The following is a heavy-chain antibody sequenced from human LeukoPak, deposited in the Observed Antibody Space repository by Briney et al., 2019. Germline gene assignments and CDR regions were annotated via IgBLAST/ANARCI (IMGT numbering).Heavy chain of an antibody. CDR3: ARGIAAAGTWWFDP. D-gene: IGHD6-13*01. CDR2: IYYSGST. J-gene: IGHJ5*02. CDR1: GGSISCYD. V-gene: IGHV4-59*01. Sequence: PSETLSLTCTVSGGSISCYDWSWIRQPPGKGLEWIGYIYYSGSTNYNPPLKSRVTISVDTSKNQFSLKLSSVTAADTAVYYCARGIAAAGTWWFDPWGQGTLVTVSS.